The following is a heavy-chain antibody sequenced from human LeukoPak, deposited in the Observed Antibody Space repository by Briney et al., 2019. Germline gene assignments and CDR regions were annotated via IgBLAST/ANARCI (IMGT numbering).Heavy chain of an antibody. V-gene: IGHV4-39*07. Sequence: SETLSLTCTVSGGSISSSSYYWGWIRQPPGKGLEWIGSIYHSGSTYYNPSLMSRVTILVDTSKNQFSLKLTSVTAADTAVYYCAREWGATVTVGPRDVWGKGTTVTVSS. J-gene: IGHJ6*04. CDR2: IYHSGST. CDR1: GGSISSSSYY. CDR3: AREWGATVTVGPRDV. D-gene: IGHD4-17*01.